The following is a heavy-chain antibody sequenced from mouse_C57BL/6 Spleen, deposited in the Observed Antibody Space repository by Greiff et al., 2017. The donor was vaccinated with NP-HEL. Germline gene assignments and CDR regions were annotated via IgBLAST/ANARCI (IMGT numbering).Heavy chain of an antibody. CDR2: IDPENGDT. D-gene: IGHD1-1*01. CDR1: GFNIKDDY. CDR3: TSYYYGSSYDYAMDY. V-gene: IGHV14-4*01. J-gene: IGHJ4*01. Sequence: VQLQQSGAELVRPGASVKLSCTASGFNIKDDYMHWVKQRPEHGLEWIGWIDPENGDTEYASKFQGKATITADTSSNTAYLQLSSLTSEDTAVYYCTSYYYGSSYDYAMDYWGQGTSVTVSS.